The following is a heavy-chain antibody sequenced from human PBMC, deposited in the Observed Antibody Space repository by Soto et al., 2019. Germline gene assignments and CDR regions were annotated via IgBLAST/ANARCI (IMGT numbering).Heavy chain of an antibody. CDR2: IIPIFGTA. J-gene: IGHJ6*02. CDR3: ARDRDIVLVPAAMSGLYYYYGMDV. V-gene: IGHV1-69*13. D-gene: IGHD2-2*01. CDR1: GGTFSSYA. Sequence: SVKVSCKASGGTFSSYAIGWVRQAPGQGLEWMGGIIPIFGTANYAQKFQGRVTITADESTSTAYMELSSLRSEDTAVYYCARDRDIVLVPAAMSGLYYYYGMDVWGQGTAVTVSS.